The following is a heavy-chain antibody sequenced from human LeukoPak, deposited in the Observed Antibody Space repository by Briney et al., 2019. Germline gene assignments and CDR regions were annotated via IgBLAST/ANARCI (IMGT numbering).Heavy chain of an antibody. CDR2: ISGSGGST. J-gene: IGHJ4*02. V-gene: IGHV3-23*01. Sequence: GGSLRLSCAASEFSFSDYYMSWMRQAPGKGLEWVSAISGSGGSTYYADSVKGRFTISRDNSKNTLYLQMNSLRAEDTAVYYCAKVRGYSYGTIDYWGQGTLVTVSS. CDR1: EFSFSDYY. CDR3: AKVRGYSYGTIDY. D-gene: IGHD5-18*01.